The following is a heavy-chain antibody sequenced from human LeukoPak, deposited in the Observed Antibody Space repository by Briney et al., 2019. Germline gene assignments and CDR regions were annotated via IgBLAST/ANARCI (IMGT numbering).Heavy chain of an antibody. J-gene: IGHJ4*02. CDR3: ARRTAGAARHVHY. CDR1: GDSISSSSDY. D-gene: IGHD6-13*01. Sequence: PSETLSLTCTVSGDSISSSSDYWGWIRQPPGKGLEWIGIVYYSGSTYYNPSLKSRVTISVDTSKNQFSLRVSSVTAADTAVYYCARRTAGAARHVHYWGQGTLVTVSS. V-gene: IGHV4-39*01. CDR2: VYYSGST.